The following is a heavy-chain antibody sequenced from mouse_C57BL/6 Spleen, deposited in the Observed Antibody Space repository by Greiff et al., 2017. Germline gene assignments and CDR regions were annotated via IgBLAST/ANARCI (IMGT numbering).Heavy chain of an antibody. Sequence: VQLQQPVAELLRPGASVKLSCTASGFNLTNTYMHWLKQRPEQGLEWIGRIDPANGNTNYAPKFQGQATITADTSSNPAYPECSSPTSEDTGIYYCARGGYYDGSSHWYVDVWGTGTTGTVSS. J-gene: IGHJ1*03. V-gene: IGHV14-3*01. CDR2: IDPANGNT. CDR3: ARGGYYDGSSHWYVDV. CDR1: GFNLTNTY. D-gene: IGHD1-1*01.